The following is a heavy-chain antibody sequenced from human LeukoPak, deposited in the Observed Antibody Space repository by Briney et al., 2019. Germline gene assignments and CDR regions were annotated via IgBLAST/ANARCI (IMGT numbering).Heavy chain of an antibody. CDR2: IQQDGSEK. CDR1: GFTFSSYW. Sequence: GGSLRLSCAASGFTFSSYWMSWVRQAPGKGLEWVANIQQDGSEKYYVDSVKGRFTISRDNARNPLFLQLNSLRAEDTAVYYCASVRNYWGQGTLVTVSS. CDR3: ASVRNY. J-gene: IGHJ4*02. V-gene: IGHV3-7*03.